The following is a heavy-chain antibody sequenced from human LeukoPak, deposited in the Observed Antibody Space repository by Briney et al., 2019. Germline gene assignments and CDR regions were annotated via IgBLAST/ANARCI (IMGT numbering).Heavy chain of an antibody. CDR1: GGSISSYY. Sequence: PSETLSLTCTVPGGSISSYYWSWIRQPPGKGLGWIGYIYYSGSTHYNPSLKSRVTISVDTSKNQFSLKLSSVTAADTAVYYCARTEESGYSYRYFGYYYYMDVWGKGTTVTVSS. J-gene: IGHJ6*03. CDR2: IYYSGST. CDR3: ARTEESGYSYRYFGYYYYMDV. D-gene: IGHD5-18*01. V-gene: IGHV4-59*01.